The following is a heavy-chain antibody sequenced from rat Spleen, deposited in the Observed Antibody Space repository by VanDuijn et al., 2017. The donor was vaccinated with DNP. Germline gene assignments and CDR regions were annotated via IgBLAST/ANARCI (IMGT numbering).Heavy chain of an antibody. Sequence: EVQLQESGPGLVKPSQSLSLTCSVTGYSITGNYWGWIRKFPGNKMEWMAYISYSGITGFNPSLKSRISITRDTSKNQFFLQLNSVTTEDTATYYCARWSRYFDYWGQGVMVTVSS. J-gene: IGHJ2*01. V-gene: IGHV3-1*01. CDR1: GYSITGNY. CDR2: ISYSGIT. CDR3: ARWSRYFDY.